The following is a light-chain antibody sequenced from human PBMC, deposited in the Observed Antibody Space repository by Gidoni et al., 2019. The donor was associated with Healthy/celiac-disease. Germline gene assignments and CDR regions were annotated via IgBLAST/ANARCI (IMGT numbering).Light chain of an antibody. CDR3: MQDIQTQIT. CDR1: QSLLHSNGYKY. CDR2: LGT. J-gene: IGKJ5*01. Sequence: DIVLTQSPLSLPVTPGDPASISCRSSQSLLHSNGYKYLEWYLQKPGQSQQLLIYLGTNRSSGVPERFGGSGSGTDFTLKISRVEDEDVGVYYCMQDIQTQITFGQGTRLEIK. V-gene: IGKV2-28*01.